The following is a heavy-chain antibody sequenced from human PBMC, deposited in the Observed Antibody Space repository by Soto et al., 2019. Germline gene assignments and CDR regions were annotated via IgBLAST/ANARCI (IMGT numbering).Heavy chain of an antibody. CDR1: GVSVSSKNAA. CDR2: TYFRSKWFN. V-gene: IGHV6-1*01. CDR3: ARRLFDSRSAFDS. D-gene: IGHD3-22*01. J-gene: IGHJ4*02. Sequence: SETLSLTCDISGVSVSSKNAAWNWIRQSPSRGLEWLGRTYFRSKWFNDYAPFVKSRITINPDTSKNQFSLQLSSVTPEDSAMYYCARRLFDSRSAFDSWGQGSLVTVSS.